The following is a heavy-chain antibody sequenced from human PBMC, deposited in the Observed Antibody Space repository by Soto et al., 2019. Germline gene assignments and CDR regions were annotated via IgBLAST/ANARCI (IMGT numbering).Heavy chain of an antibody. V-gene: IGHV1-69*12. CDR1: GGTFSSYA. CDR3: VRVVAIASSPDN. CDR2: IVPIVDTS. J-gene: IGHJ4*02. Sequence: QVQLVQSGAEVRQPASSVKVSCKTSGGTFSSYAISWVRQAPGQGLEWMGGIVPIVDTSTYAQKFQGRVTITADESTSTVYMELSSLRSDDTAVYYWVRVVAIASSPDNWGQGTLVTVSS. D-gene: IGHD2-15*01.